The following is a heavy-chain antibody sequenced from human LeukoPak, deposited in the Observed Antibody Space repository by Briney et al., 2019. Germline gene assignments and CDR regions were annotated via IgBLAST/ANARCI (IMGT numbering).Heavy chain of an antibody. CDR1: GGSFSGYY. V-gene: IGHV4-34*01. J-gene: IGHJ3*02. CDR3: ARSASSTSRSAFDI. CDR2: INHSGST. Sequence: SETLSLTCAVYGGSFSGYYWSWIRQPPGKGLEWIGEINHSGSTNYNPSLKSRATISVDMSKNQFSLTLNSVTAADTAVYYCARSASSTSRSAFDIWGQGTRVTASS.